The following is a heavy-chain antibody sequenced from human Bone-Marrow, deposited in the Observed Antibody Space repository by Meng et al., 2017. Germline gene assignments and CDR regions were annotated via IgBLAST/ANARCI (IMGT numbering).Heavy chain of an antibody. Sequence: SVKVSCKASGGTFSSYAISWVRQAPGQGLEWMGGIIPIFGTANYAQKFQGRVTITADKSTSTAYMELSSLRSEDTAVYYCARVRGPDYYGSGSYSLGWFDPWGQGTLVTVSS. D-gene: IGHD3-10*01. CDR3: ARVRGPDYYGSGSYSLGWFDP. J-gene: IGHJ5*02. CDR1: GGTFSSYA. V-gene: IGHV1-69*06. CDR2: IIPIFGTA.